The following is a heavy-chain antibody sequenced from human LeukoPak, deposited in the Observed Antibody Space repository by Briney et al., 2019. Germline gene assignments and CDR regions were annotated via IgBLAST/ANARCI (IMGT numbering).Heavy chain of an antibody. CDR2: IWSDGTEK. J-gene: IGHJ4*02. V-gene: IGHV3-33*06. CDR1: GFTYSHYG. D-gene: IGHD4-11*01. Sequence: GGSLRLSCAASGFTYSHYGMHWVRQAPGKGLEWVAVIWSDGTEKYYGDAVKGRFTISRDNSRNTLYLQMNSLRGEDTAVYYCAKDAQRGFDYSNSLEYWGQGTLVTDSS. CDR3: AKDAQRGFDYSNSLEY.